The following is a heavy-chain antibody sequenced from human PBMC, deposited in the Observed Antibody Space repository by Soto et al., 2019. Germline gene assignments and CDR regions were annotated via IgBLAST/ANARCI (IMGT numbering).Heavy chain of an antibody. V-gene: IGHV4-34*01. Sequence: PSETLSLTCAVYGGSFSGYYWSWIRQPPGKGLEWIGEISHSGSTNYNPSLKSRVTISVDTSKNQFSLKLSSVTAADTAVYYCARDPSDYDILTGHHYYYYGMDVWGQGTTVTVS. J-gene: IGHJ6*02. D-gene: IGHD3-9*01. CDR1: GGSFSGYY. CDR2: ISHSGST. CDR3: ARDPSDYDILTGHHYYYYGMDV.